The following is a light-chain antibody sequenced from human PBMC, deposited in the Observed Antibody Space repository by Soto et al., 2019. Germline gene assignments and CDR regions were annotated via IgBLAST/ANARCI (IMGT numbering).Light chain of an antibody. Sequence: QSVLTQPPSVSGAPGQRVTISCNGSKSNIGANYDVHWYQQFPRTAPKLLIFNNAIRPSGVPERFSGSKSGTSASLAITGLQTEDEADDYSQSYDTGLLGLLFGTGTKVTVL. CDR2: NNA. J-gene: IGLJ1*01. CDR1: KSNIGANYD. V-gene: IGLV1-40*01. CDR3: QSYDTGLLGLL.